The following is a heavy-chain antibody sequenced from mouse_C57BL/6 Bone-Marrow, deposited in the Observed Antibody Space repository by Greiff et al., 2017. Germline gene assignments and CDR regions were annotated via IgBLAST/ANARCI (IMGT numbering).Heavy chain of an antibody. D-gene: IGHD2-4*01. J-gene: IGHJ1*03. V-gene: IGHV1-59*01. CDR3: ADLYYYEYDEWYFDV. Sequence: VQLQQPGAELVRPGTSVKLSCKASGYTFTSYWMHWVKQRPGQGLEWIGVIDPSDSYTNYNQKFKGKATLTVDTSSSTAYMQLSSLTSEDSAVYYCADLYYYEYDEWYFDVWGTGTTVTVSS. CDR1: GYTFTSYW. CDR2: IDPSDSYT.